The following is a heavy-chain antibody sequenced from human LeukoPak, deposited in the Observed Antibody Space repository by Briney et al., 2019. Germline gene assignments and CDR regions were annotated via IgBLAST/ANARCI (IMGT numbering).Heavy chain of an antibody. J-gene: IGHJ4*02. CDR1: GFTFSSYA. V-gene: IGHV3-23*01. CDR2: ISGSGGST. D-gene: IGHD3-10*01. Sequence: GGSLRLSCAASGFTFSSYAMSWVRQAPGKGLEWVSAISGSGGSTYSADSVKGRFTISRDNAKNSLYLQMNSLRAEDTAVYYCAREGYYGSGSYYFAYFDYWGQGTLVTVSS. CDR3: AREGYYGSGSYYFAYFDY.